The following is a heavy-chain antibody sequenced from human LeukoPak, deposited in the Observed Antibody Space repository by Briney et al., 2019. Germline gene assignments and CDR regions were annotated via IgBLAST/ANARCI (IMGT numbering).Heavy chain of an antibody. CDR3: AKTPYYYGSGRSDY. Sequence: PGGSLRLSCAASGFTFSGYAMSWVRQAPGKGLEWVSAISGSGGSTCYADSVKGRFTISRDNSKNTLYLQMNSLRAEDTAVYYCAKTPYYYGSGRSDYWGQGTLVTVSS. CDR2: ISGSGGST. CDR1: GFTFSGYA. V-gene: IGHV3-23*01. D-gene: IGHD3-10*01. J-gene: IGHJ4*02.